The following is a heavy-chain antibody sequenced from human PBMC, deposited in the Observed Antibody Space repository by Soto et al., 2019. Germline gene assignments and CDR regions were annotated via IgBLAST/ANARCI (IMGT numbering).Heavy chain of an antibody. CDR1: GYAFTSYG. D-gene: IGHD3-10*01. V-gene: IGHV1-18*04. CDR3: ARAATGSYHSAY. CDR2: IAPHSGRT. J-gene: IGHJ4*02. Sequence: GPGVKKPGASVRVSCMTSGYAFTSYGVNWVRQAPGQGLEWMGWIAPHSGRTTYLPKFQGRVTITADAATNTAYMELGSLSSDDTGIYFCARAATGSYHSAYWGQGTVVTVSS.